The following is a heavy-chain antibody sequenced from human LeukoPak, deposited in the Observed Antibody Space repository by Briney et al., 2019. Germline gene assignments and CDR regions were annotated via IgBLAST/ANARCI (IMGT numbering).Heavy chain of an antibody. V-gene: IGHV5-51*01. J-gene: IGHJ4*02. CDR1: GYSFTSYW. Sequence: GEPRKISCKGSGYSFTSYWIGRVRQIPGKGLEGMGIIYPGDCDTRYSPSFRGQVPISADKSISTAYQQWSSLKASDTAMYYCATSVDTAMVFDYWGQGTLVTVSS. CDR2: IYPGDCDT. CDR3: ATSVDTAMVFDY. D-gene: IGHD5-18*01.